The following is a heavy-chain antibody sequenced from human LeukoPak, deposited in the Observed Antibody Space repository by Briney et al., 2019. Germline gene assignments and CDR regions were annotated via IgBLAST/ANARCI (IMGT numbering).Heavy chain of an antibody. Sequence: SETLSLTCAVSGGSISSGVYSWSWIRQPPGKGLEWIGYIYHSGSTYYNPSLKSRVTISVDRSKNQFSLKLSSVTAADTAVYYCARGYYDFWSGNLDWFDPWGQGTLVTVSS. CDR1: GGSISSGVYS. D-gene: IGHD3-3*01. V-gene: IGHV4-30-2*01. CDR2: IYHSGST. J-gene: IGHJ5*02. CDR3: ARGYYDFWSGNLDWFDP.